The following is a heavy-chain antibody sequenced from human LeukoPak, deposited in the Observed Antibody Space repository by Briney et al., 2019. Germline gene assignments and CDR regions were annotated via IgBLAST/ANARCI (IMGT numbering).Heavy chain of an antibody. J-gene: IGHJ5*02. D-gene: IGHD6-19*01. CDR2: IYYSGST. V-gene: IGHV4-59*12. CDR3: ARDSSGTLSGGGWFDP. CDR1: GGSISSYY. Sequence: PSETLSLTCTVSGGSISSYYWSWIRQPPGKGLEWIGYIYYSGSTNYNPSLKSRVTISVDTSKNQFSLKLSSVTAADTAVYYCARDSSGTLSGGGWFDPWGQGTLVTVSS.